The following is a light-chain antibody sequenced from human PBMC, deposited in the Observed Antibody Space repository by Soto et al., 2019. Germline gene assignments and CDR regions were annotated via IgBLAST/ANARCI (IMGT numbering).Light chain of an antibody. Sequence: EIVMTQSPATLSVSPGERATLSCRASQSVSLNLAWYQQRPGQAPRLLIYGASTRATGIPVRFSGSGSGTEFTLTISSLQSEDFAVFYCQRYNHWPETFGQGTKVEI. CDR3: QRYNHWPET. CDR2: GAS. V-gene: IGKV3-15*01. J-gene: IGKJ1*01. CDR1: QSVSLN.